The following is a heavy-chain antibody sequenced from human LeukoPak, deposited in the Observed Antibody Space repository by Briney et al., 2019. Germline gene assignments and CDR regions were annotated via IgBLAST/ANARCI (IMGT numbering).Heavy chain of an antibody. CDR2: ISAYNGNK. Sequence: ASVKVSCKTSGYTFIAYGISWVRQAPGQGLEWMAWISAYNGNKNFAQKLQGRVTMTTDTSTSTAYMELRSLRSEDTAVYYCARDSWFGELLDYWGQGTLVTVSS. V-gene: IGHV1-18*01. J-gene: IGHJ4*02. CDR1: GYTFIAYG. D-gene: IGHD3-10*01. CDR3: ARDSWFGELLDY.